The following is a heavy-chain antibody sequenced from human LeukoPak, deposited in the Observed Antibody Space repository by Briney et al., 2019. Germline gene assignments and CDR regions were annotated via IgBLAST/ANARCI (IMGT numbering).Heavy chain of an antibody. CDR1: GGSISSYY. CDR2: IYYSGST. V-gene: IGHV4-59*01. Sequence: SETLSFTCTVSGGSISSYYWSLIRQPPGKGLEWVGYIYYSGSTNFNPSLKSLVPISVDTSKNPFSLKLSSVTAADTAVYYCAQIEDYGDYYFDYWGQGTLVTVSS. CDR3: AQIEDYGDYYFDY. D-gene: IGHD4-17*01. J-gene: IGHJ4*02.